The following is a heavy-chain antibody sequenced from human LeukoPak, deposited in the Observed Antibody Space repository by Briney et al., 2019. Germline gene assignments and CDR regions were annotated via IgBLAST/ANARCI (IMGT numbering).Heavy chain of an antibody. V-gene: IGHV1-2*02. CDR2: INPNSGAT. Sequence: GASVKVSCKSSGYSFTGYYMHWLRQAAGQGLKWMGWINPNSGATNYAQKFQGSVTMTSDTSTSTAYMELRFDDTAVYYCARDARMTTVPRGVWYFDLWGRGTLVTVSS. J-gene: IGHJ2*01. D-gene: IGHD4-17*01. CDR3: ARDARMTTVPRGVWYFDL. CDR1: GYSFTGYY.